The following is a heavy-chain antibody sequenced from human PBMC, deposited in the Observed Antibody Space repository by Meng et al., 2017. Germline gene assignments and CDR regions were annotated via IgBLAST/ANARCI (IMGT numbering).Heavy chain of an antibody. CDR2: INSDGSST. D-gene: IGHD3-22*01. CDR1: GFTFSSYW. Sequence: GGSLRLSCAASGFTFSSYWMHWVRQAPGKGLVWVSRINSDGSSTSYADSVKGRFTISRDNAKNTLYLQMNSLRAEDTAVYYCARVWHYYDSSGYYYPVDYFDYWGQGTLVTVSS. J-gene: IGHJ4*02. V-gene: IGHV3-74*01. CDR3: ARVWHYYDSSGYYYPVDYFDY.